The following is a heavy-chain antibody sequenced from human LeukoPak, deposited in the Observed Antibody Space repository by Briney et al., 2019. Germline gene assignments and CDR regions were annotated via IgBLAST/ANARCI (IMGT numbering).Heavy chain of an antibody. D-gene: IGHD4-11*01. J-gene: IGHJ6*03. CDR2: INHSGST. Sequence: PSETLSLTCAVYGGSFSGYYWSWIRQPPGKGLEWIGEINHSGSTNYNPSLKSRVTISVDTSKNQFSLKLSSVTAADTAVYYCARGPMTTGIYYYYYYMDVWGKGTTVTISS. CDR1: GGSFSGYY. V-gene: IGHV4-34*01. CDR3: ARGPMTTGIYYYYYYMDV.